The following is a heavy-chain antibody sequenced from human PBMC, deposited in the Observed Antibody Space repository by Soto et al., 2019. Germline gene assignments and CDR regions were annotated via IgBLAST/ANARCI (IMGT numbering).Heavy chain of an antibody. D-gene: IGHD2-21*01. CDR1: GGSISSSNW. Sequence: SETLSLTCAVSGGSISSSNWWSWVRQPPGKGLEWIGEIYHSGSTNYNPSLKSRVTISVDKSKNQFSLKLSSVTAADTAVYYCAGLALLDNSILDVWGQGTTVTVSS. CDR2: IYHSGST. V-gene: IGHV4-4*02. J-gene: IGHJ6*02. CDR3: AGLALLDNSILDV.